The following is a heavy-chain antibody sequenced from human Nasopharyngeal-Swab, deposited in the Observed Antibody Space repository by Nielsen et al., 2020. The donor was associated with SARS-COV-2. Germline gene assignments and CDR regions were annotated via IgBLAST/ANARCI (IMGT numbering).Heavy chain of an antibody. Sequence: SVKVSCKASGGSFSTNGISWVRQAPGQGLEWMGGIIPIFGTTNYAQKFQGRFTITADDSTSTAYMELSSLRSEDTAVYYCAREQSRYCSSTSCLYQYWGQGTVVTVSS. CDR3: AREQSRYCSSTSCLYQY. V-gene: IGHV1-69*13. J-gene: IGHJ1*01. D-gene: IGHD2-2*01. CDR2: IIPIFGTT. CDR1: GGSFSTNG.